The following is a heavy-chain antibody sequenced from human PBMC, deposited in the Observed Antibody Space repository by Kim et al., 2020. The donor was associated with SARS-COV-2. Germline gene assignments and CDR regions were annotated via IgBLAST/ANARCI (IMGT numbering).Heavy chain of an antibody. D-gene: IGHD5-18*01. Sequence: SETLSLTCTVSGGSISSYYWSWIRQPAGKGPEWIGRFHSSGGTKYNPSLKSRVTVSGDTSKNQFSLKLTSVSAADTAVYFCVREGGYIYGNWDGFDIWGPGTLVTVSS. V-gene: IGHV4-4*07. CDR3: VREGGYIYGNWDGFDI. CDR2: FHSSGGT. CDR1: GGSISSYY. J-gene: IGHJ3*02.